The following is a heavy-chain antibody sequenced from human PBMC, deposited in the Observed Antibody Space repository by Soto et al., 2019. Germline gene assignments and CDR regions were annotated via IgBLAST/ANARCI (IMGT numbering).Heavy chain of an antibody. V-gene: IGHV1-8*01. CDR1: GYTFTSYD. Sequence: ASVKVSCKASGYTFTSYDINWVRQATGQGLEWMGWMNPNSGNTGYAQKFQGRATMTRNTSISTAYMELSSLRSEDTAVYYCARGDQKVPAAIKRIYYYYYYMDVWGKGTTVTVSS. D-gene: IGHD2-2*02. J-gene: IGHJ6*03. CDR3: ARGDQKVPAAIKRIYYYYYYMDV. CDR2: MNPNSGNT.